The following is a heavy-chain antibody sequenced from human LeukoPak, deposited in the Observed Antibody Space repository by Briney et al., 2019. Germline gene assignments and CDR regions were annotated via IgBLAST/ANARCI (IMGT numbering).Heavy chain of an antibody. V-gene: IGHV3-7*03. CDR1: GFTFNNYA. Sequence: GGSLRLSCAASGFTFNNYALSWVRQAPGKGLEWVANIKEDGSVKFYVDSVRGRFTISRDNTKNSLYLQMNGLRAEDTAMYYCARGDFNDLRYGCWGQGSLVTVSS. J-gene: IGHJ4*02. D-gene: IGHD2-21*02. CDR2: IKEDGSVK. CDR3: ARGDFNDLRYGC.